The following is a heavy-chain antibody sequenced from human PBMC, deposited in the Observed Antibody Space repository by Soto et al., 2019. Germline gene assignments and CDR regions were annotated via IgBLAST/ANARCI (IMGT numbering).Heavy chain of an antibody. CDR2: TSYEGSKE. V-gene: IGHV3-30*18. Sequence: GGSLRLSCAASGFIFSSYGMHWVRQAPGKGLEWVAGTSYEGSKEYYTDSVKGRFTISRDNSKSTVYLQMGSLRDDDTAVYYCAKDTYYHDSSGYYTFDYWGQGPLVTVSS. CDR3: AKDTYYHDSSGYYTFDY. D-gene: IGHD3-22*01. CDR1: GFIFSSYG. J-gene: IGHJ4*02.